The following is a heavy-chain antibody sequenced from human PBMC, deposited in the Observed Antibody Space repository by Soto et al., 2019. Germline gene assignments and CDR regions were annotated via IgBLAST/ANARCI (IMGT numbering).Heavy chain of an antibody. CDR3: ATGQLEVARGLG. CDR2: IYYSGNT. V-gene: IGHV4-31*03. CDR1: GGSISSGGYY. D-gene: IGHD6-13*01. J-gene: IGHJ4*02. Sequence: SETLSLTCTVSGGSISSGGYYWTWIRQHPGKGLEWIGYIYYSGNTYYNPSLKSRVTISLDTSKNQFSLKLSSVTAADTAVYYCATGQLEVARGLGWGQGTLVTVSS.